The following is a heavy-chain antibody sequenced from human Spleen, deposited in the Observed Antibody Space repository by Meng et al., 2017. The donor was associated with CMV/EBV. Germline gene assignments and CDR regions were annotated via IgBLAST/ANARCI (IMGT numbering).Heavy chain of an antibody. CDR1: GFTFSVYS. Sequence: GESLKISCAASGFTFSVYSMNWVRQAPGKGLEWVSSISSSSSFIYYADSLKGRFTISRDNAENSLYLQMNSLRAEDTAVYYCARDVVLGATTRVAFDIWGQGTMVTVSS. D-gene: IGHD1-26*01. J-gene: IGHJ3*02. CDR2: ISSSSSFI. V-gene: IGHV3-21*01. CDR3: ARDVVLGATTRVAFDI.